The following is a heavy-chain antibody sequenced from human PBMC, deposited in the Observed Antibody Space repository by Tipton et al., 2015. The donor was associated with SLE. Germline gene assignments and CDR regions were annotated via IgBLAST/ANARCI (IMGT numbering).Heavy chain of an antibody. J-gene: IGHJ4*02. CDR1: GGSIRTYY. CDR3: ARGRYNYGFGFDY. Sequence: TLSLTCSVSGGSIRTYYWSWIRQTPGKGLEWIGYMYYSGITNYNPSLYSRVSISVDTSRNQFSLKMNSVTAADTAIYYCARGRYNYGFGFDYWGQGTLVTVSS. V-gene: IGHV4-59*13. CDR2: MYYSGIT. D-gene: IGHD5-18*01.